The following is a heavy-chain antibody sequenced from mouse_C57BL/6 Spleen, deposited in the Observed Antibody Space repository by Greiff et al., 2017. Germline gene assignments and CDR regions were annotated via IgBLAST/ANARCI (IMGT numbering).Heavy chain of an antibody. CDR3: AREANWDVGY. CDR1: GYTFTDYY. D-gene: IGHD4-1*01. J-gene: IGHJ2*01. CDR2: INPNNGGT. V-gene: IGHV1-26*01. Sequence: VQLQQSGPELVKPGASVKISCKASGYTFTDYYMNWVKQSHGKSLEWIGDINPNNGGTSYNQKFKGKATLTVDKSSSTAYMELRSLTSEDSAVYYCAREANWDVGYWGQGTTLTVSS.